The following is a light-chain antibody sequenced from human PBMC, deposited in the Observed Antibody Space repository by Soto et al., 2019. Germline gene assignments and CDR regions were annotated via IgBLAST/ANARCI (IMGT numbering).Light chain of an antibody. V-gene: IGLV2-23*02. CDR1: SSDVGSYDL. Sequence: QSALTQPASVSGSPGQSITISCTGTSSDVGSYDLVSWYQQHPGTAPKLIIYEVTKRPSGVSNRFSGSKSGNTASLTISRLQAEDDSDYYCCSYANSNTLLFGGGTKLTVL. J-gene: IGLJ2*01. CDR2: EVT. CDR3: CSYANSNTLL.